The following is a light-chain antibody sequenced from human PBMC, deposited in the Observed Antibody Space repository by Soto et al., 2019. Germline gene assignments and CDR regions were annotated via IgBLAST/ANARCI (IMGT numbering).Light chain of an antibody. CDR3: SSYTSSSTLV. Sequence: QSALTQPASVSGSPGQSITISCTGSSSDVGGYNYVSWYQQHPGKAPKLMIYEVSNRPSGISNRFSGSKSGNTASLTLSGLQAEDAADYYCSSYTSSSTLVFGGGTKVTVL. J-gene: IGLJ2*01. V-gene: IGLV2-14*01. CDR1: SSDVGGYNY. CDR2: EVS.